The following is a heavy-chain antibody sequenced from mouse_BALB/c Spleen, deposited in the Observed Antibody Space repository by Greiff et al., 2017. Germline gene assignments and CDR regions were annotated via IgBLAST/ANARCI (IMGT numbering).Heavy chain of an antibody. CDR2: IYPGNSDT. D-gene: IGHD2-3*01. Sequence: VQLQQSGTVLARPGASVKMSCKASGYSFTSYWMHWVKQRPGQGLEWIGAIYPGNSDTSYNQKFKGKAKLTAVTSASTAYMELSSLTNEDSAVYYCTKGGYYSWFAYWGQGTLVTVSA. CDR3: TKGGYYSWFAY. CDR1: GYSFTSYW. V-gene: IGHV1-5*01. J-gene: IGHJ3*01.